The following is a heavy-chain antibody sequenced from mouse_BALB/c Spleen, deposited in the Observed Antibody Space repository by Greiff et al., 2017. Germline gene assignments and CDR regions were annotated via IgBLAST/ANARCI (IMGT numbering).Heavy chain of an antibody. J-gene: IGHJ2*01. CDR2: ISSGGGST. D-gene: IGHD1-2*01. V-gene: IGHV5-12-1*01. Sequence: DVQLVESGGGLVKPGGSLKLSCAASGFAFSSYDMSWVRQTPEKRLEWVAYISSGGGSTYYPDTVKGRFTISRDNAKNTLYLQMSSLKSEDTAMYYCARHGDYYGYYFDYWGQGTTLTVSS. CDR1: GFAFSSYD. CDR3: ARHGDYYGYYFDY.